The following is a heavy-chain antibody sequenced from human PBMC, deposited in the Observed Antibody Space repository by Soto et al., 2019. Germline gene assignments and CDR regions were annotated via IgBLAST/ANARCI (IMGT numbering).Heavy chain of an antibody. CDR1: GFTFSSYA. CDR2: ISGSGGST. Sequence: WWSLRLSCSASGFTFSSYAMSWFRQAPGKGLEWVSAISGSGGSTYYADSVKGRFTISRDNSKNTLYLQMNNLRAEDTAVYYCAKDQGAAAAGWFDYWGQGTLVTVSS. CDR3: AKDQGAAAAGWFDY. J-gene: IGHJ4*02. V-gene: IGHV3-23*01. D-gene: IGHD6-13*01.